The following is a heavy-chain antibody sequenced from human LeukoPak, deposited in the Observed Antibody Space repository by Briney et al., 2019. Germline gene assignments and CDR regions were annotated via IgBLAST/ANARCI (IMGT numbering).Heavy chain of an antibody. J-gene: IGHJ4*02. D-gene: IGHD1-26*01. V-gene: IGHV3-23*01. CDR1: GFTFSSYA. Sequence: GGSLRLSCAASGFTFSSYAMSWVRQAPGKGLEWVSTISGPGDSAYCADSVKGRFTISRDKSKSAVYLQMNSLRAEDTAVYYCAKDRENAAPNDFDYWGQGTLVTVSS. CDR3: AKDRENAAPNDFDY. CDR2: ISGPGDSA.